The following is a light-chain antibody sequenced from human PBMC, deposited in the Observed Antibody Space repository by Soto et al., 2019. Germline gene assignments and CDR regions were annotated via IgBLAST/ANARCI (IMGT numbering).Light chain of an antibody. J-gene: IGKJ2*01. CDR2: GAS. Sequence: EIVLTQSPGTLSLSPGERATLSCRASQSVSSSYLAWYQQKPGQAPRLLIYGASSRATGIPDRFSGSGSGTDFTLNISRLEPEAFAVYYCQQYGSSPGTFGQGTKLEIK. CDR3: QQYGSSPGT. CDR1: QSVSSSY. V-gene: IGKV3-20*01.